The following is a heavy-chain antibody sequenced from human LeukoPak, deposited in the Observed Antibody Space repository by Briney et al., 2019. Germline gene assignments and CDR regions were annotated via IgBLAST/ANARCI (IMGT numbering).Heavy chain of an antibody. D-gene: IGHD1-26*01. CDR1: GYNFPKSW. Sequence: GESLKISCRASGYNFPKSWIGWVRQMPGKGLEWVAIIYPDDSRTNYSPSFQGQVTISADKSMSTAYLQWSSLKASDTAMYYCARRRGRYSGDAFDIWGQGTMVTVSS. CDR3: ARRRGRYSGDAFDI. CDR2: IYPDDSRT. V-gene: IGHV5-51*01. J-gene: IGHJ3*02.